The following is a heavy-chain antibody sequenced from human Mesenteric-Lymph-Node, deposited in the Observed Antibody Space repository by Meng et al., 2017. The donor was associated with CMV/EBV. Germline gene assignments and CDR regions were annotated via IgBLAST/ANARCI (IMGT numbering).Heavy chain of an antibody. CDR1: GGTFSSYA. J-gene: IGHJ4*02. Sequence: CKASGGTFSSYAISWVRQAPGQGLECMGGIIPIFGTTNYAQKFQGRVTITADESTSTAYMELSSLRSEDTAMYYCATPSRDVGRFDYWGQGTLVTVSS. V-gene: IGHV1-69*01. CDR3: ATPSRDVGRFDY. CDR2: IIPIFGTT. D-gene: IGHD1-26*01.